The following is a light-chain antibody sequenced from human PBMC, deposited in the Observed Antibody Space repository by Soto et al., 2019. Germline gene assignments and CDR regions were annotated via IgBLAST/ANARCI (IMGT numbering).Light chain of an antibody. V-gene: IGKV1-39*01. CDR3: HQTYSPPDT. Sequence: DIRMTQSPSSLSASVGDRVTITCRASQSIDTHLNWYQQHPWKAPNALIYEASNLQSGVPSRFSGSGSGTDFTLTISGLQPDDSATYYCHQTYSPPDTFGQGTKVEIK. J-gene: IGKJ1*01. CDR1: QSIDTH. CDR2: EAS.